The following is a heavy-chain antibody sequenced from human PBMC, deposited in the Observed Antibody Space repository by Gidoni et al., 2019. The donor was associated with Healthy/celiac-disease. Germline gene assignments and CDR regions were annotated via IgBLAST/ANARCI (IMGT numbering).Heavy chain of an antibody. V-gene: IGHV3-23*01. D-gene: IGHD4-17*01. Sequence: EVQLLESGGGLVQPGGSLRLSCAASGFTFGSYAWAWVRQAPGKGLEWVSAISGSGGSTYYADSVKGRFTISRDNSKNTLYLQMNSLRAEDTAVYYCAKDRRYGGNPDAFDIWGQGTMVTVSS. CDR1: GFTFGSYA. CDR2: ISGSGGST. J-gene: IGHJ3*02. CDR3: AKDRRYGGNPDAFDI.